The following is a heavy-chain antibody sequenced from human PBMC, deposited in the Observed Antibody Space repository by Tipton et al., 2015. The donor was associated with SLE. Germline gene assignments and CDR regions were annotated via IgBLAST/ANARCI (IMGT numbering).Heavy chain of an antibody. D-gene: IGHD6-6*01. Sequence: TLSLTCTVSGGSISSHHWSWIRQPPGKGLEWIGYIYYSGSTNYNPSLKSRVTISVDTSKNQFSLKLSSVTAADTAVYYCARREYSTSSEEYWGQGTLVTVSS. CDR1: GGSISSHH. CDR2: IYYSGST. CDR3: ARREYSTSSEEY. V-gene: IGHV4-59*11. J-gene: IGHJ4*02.